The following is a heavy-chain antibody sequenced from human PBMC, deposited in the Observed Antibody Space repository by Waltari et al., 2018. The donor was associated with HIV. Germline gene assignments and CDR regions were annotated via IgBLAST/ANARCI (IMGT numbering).Heavy chain of an antibody. J-gene: IGHJ3*02. CDR1: GFTFSSYR. CDR2: ISSSSGYI. CDR3: ARDTSFWSSPDLDAFDI. Sequence: VQLVESGGGLVKPGGSLRLPCAASGFTFSSYRMNWLRQGPGKGLEWVSSISSSSGYIYYADSVKGRFTISRDNAKNSLYLQMNSLRAEDTAVYYCARDTSFWSSPDLDAFDIWGQGTMVTVSS. D-gene: IGHD3-3*01. V-gene: IGHV3-21*01.